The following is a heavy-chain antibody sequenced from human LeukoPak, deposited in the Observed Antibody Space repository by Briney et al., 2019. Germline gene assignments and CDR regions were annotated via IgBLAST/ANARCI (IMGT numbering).Heavy chain of an antibody. Sequence: GGSLRLSRAASGFTFSSYAMSWVRQAPGKGLEWVANIKQDGSEKYYVDSVKGRFTISRDNAKNSLYLQMNSLRAEDTAVYYCAELGITMIGGVWGKGTTVTISS. V-gene: IGHV3-7*01. J-gene: IGHJ6*04. CDR1: GFTFSSYA. D-gene: IGHD3-10*02. CDR2: IKQDGSEK. CDR3: AELGITMIGGV.